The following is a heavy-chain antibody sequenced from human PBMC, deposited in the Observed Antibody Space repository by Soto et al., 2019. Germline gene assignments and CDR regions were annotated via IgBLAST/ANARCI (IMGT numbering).Heavy chain of an antibody. J-gene: IGHJ3*02. D-gene: IGHD6-19*01. V-gene: IGHV2-5*02. CDR1: GFSLRTTGVG. CDR2: LYWDDDN. Sequence: SGPTLVNPTQALTLTCTFSGFSLRTTGVGVAWIRQPPGKALEWLALLYWDDDNRYNPSRKSRLTLTKDTSKSQVVLTLTNVDPADTARYYCVHCPPQDSGAFDIWGQGTMV. CDR3: VHCPPQDSGAFDI.